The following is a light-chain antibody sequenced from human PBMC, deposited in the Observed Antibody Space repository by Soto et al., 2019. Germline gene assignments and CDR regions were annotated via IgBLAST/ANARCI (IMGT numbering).Light chain of an antibody. J-gene: IGKJ4*01. CDR1: QDISND. CDR2: GAS. CDR3: LQDHEHLT. Sequence: AIQMTQSPSSLSASVGDRVTITCRASQDISNDLGWYQQKPGKAPNLLIYGASTLQSGVPSRVSGSGSGTDFTLTISSLQPEDSASYYCLQDHEHLTFGGGTRVEIK. V-gene: IGKV1-6*01.